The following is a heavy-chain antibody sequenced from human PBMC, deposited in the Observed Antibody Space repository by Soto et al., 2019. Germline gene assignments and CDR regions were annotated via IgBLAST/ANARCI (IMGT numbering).Heavy chain of an antibody. Sequence: PSETLSLTCTVSGGSISTYDCSWIRQPPWKGLEWIGYINYNGVTNYNPSLKSRVTMSLDTSKNQFSLKLRSVTAADTAVFYCARYSGSRWFDYWGQGTLVTVSS. D-gene: IGHD6-13*01. CDR1: GGSISTYD. J-gene: IGHJ4*01. V-gene: IGHV4-59*01. CDR2: INYNGVT. CDR3: ARYSGSRWFDY.